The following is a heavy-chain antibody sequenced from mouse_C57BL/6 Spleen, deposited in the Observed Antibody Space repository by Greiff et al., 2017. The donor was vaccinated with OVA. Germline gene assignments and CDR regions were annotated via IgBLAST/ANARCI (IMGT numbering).Heavy chain of an antibody. CDR1: GFTFSNYW. J-gene: IGHJ1*03. V-gene: IGHV6-3*01. CDR2: IRLKSDNYAT. CDR3: TAGSSPWYFDV. D-gene: IGHD1-1*01. Sequence: EVHLVESGGGLLQPGGSMKLSCVASGFTFSNYWMNWVRQSPEKGLEWVAQIRLKSDNYATHYAESVKGRFTISRDDSKSSVYLQMNNLRAEDTGIYYCTAGSSPWYFDVWGTGTTVTVSS.